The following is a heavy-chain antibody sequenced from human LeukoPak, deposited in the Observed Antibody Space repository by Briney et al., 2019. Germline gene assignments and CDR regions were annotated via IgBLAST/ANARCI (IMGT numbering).Heavy chain of an antibody. Sequence: DSVKVSCKASGYSFSDYYMHWVRQAPGQGLEWMGWINPDRGVTNYPQKFQGWVSMTRDTAISTAYMELSSLRSDDTAVYYCARDIVIVTLKGLDWGQGTLVTVSS. CDR1: GYSFSDYY. CDR3: ARDIVIVTLKGLD. J-gene: IGHJ4*02. V-gene: IGHV1-2*04. D-gene: IGHD3-16*02. CDR2: INPDRGVT.